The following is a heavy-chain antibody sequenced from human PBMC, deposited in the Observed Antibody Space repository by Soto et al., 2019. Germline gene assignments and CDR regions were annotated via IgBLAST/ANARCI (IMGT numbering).Heavy chain of an antibody. CDR1: GFTLGNYA. J-gene: IGHJ4*02. CDR3: GKTDGVEGQLVDS. CDR2: ISGSGGRI. D-gene: IGHD6-6*01. Sequence: EVQLLESGGGLVQPGGSLRLSCAASGFTLGNYAMSWVRQGPGKGLEWASTISGSGGRIYYADSVKGRFTISRDNSKNTLYLQMSSLRAEDTAVYYCGKTDGVEGQLVDSWGQGTLVTVSS. V-gene: IGHV3-23*01.